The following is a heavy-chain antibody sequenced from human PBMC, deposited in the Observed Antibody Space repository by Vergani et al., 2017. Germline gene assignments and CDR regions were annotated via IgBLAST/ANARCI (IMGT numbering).Heavy chain of an antibody. CDR1: GFTFSSYG. CDR3: AKSNSQLETPFDY. Sequence: QVQLVESGGGVVQPGRSLRLSCAASGFTFSSYGMHWVRQAPGKGLEWVAVISYDGSNKYYADSVKGRFTISRDNSKNTLYLQMNSLRAEDTAVYYCAKSNSQLETPFDYWGQGTLVTVSS. CDR2: ISYDGSNK. V-gene: IGHV3-30*18. J-gene: IGHJ4*02. D-gene: IGHD4-23*01.